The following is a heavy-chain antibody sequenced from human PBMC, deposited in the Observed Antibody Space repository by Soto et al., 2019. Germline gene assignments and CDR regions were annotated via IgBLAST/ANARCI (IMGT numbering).Heavy chain of an antibody. V-gene: IGHV5-51*01. J-gene: IGHJ3*02. CDR1: GYGESSYW. CDR3: ARRGDMAATPVDGFDI. D-gene: IGHD6-19*01. Sequence: ISGKGRGYGESSYWLGPVRQMTKKVLELMGIIYPGDSDARYSPSFAGQVTISVDKSITTAYLHWSSLEAADSAVYYCARRGDMAATPVDGFDIWGQGIFVTGS. CDR2: IYPGDSDA.